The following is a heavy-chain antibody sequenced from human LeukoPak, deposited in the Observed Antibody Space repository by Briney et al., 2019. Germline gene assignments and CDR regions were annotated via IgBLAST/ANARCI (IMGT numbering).Heavy chain of an antibody. J-gene: IGHJ3*02. CDR3: ARKPRGYSNWAFDI. CDR2: INHSGST. V-gene: IGHV4-34*01. CDR1: GGSFSGYY. D-gene: IGHD4-11*01. Sequence: PSETLSLTCAVYGGSFSGYYWSWIRQPPGKGLEWIGEINHSGSTNYNPSLKSRVTISVDTSKNQFSLKLSSVTAADTAVYYCARKPRGYSNWAFDIWGQGTMVTVSS.